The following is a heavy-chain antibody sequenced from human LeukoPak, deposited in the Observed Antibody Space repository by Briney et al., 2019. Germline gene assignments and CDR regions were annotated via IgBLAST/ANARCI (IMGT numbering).Heavy chain of an antibody. J-gene: IGHJ3*02. CDR2: ISAYNGST. Sequence: GASVKVSCKASGYTFTSYGISWVRQAPGQGLEWMGWISAYNGSTNYAQKLQGRVTMTTDTSTSTAYMELRSLRSDDTAVYYCARVMVVVAATAFDIWGQGTMVTVSS. CDR1: GYTFTSYG. CDR3: ARVMVVVAATAFDI. D-gene: IGHD2-15*01. V-gene: IGHV1-18*01.